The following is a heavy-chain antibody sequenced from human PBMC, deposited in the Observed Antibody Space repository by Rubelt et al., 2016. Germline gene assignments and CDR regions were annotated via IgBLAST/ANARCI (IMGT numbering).Heavy chain of an antibody. J-gene: IGHJ4*02. Sequence: QVQLVESGGGLVKPGGSLRLSCAASGFTFSDYYMSWIRQAPGKGLEWVSYIAGDSSYTNYGDSVKGRFTISRDNAENSLYLQMDSLRAEDTAVYFCATMGPIVYYFDNWGQGSLVTVSS. D-gene: IGHD1-26*01. CDR1: GFTFSDYY. CDR2: IAGDSSYT. V-gene: IGHV3-11*06. CDR3: ATMGPIVYYFDN.